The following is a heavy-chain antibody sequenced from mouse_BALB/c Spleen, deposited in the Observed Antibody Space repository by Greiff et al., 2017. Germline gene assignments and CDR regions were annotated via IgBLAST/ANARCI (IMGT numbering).Heavy chain of an antibody. CDR1: GYTFTDYA. CDR3: AREGFAY. CDR2: ISTYYGDA. Sequence: VKLQESGAELVRPGVSVKISCKGSGYTFTDYAMHWVKQSHAKSLEWIGVISTYYGDASYNQKFKGKATMTVDKSSSTAYMELARLTSEDSAIYYCAREGFAYWGQGTLVTVSA. V-gene: IGHV1S137*01. J-gene: IGHJ3*01.